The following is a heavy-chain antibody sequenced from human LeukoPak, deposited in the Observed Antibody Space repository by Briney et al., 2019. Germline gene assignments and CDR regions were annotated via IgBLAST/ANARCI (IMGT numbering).Heavy chain of an antibody. D-gene: IGHD2-2*01. CDR2: IRYDGSNK. J-gene: IGHJ4*02. V-gene: IGHV3-30*02. Sequence: GGSLRLSCAASGFTFSSCGMHWVRQAPGKGLEWVAFIRYDGSNKYYADSVKGRFTISRDNSKNTLYLQMNSLRAEDTAVYYCAKDHSRYCSSTSCYSPGYWGQGTLVTVSS. CDR3: AKDHSRYCSSTSCYSPGY. CDR1: GFTFSSCG.